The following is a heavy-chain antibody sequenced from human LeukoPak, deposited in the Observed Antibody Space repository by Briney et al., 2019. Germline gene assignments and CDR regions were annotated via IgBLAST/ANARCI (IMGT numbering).Heavy chain of an antibody. Sequence: SETLSLTCIVSGGSISDYYWSWVRQPPGKGLEWIGDIYYSGSTNYNPSFKSRVTISVDTSKNQFSLKLSSVTAADTAVYYCARGRQYVGYDFWSGYYGYFDYWGQGTLVTVSS. CDR2: IYYSGST. CDR1: GGSISDYY. D-gene: IGHD3-3*01. CDR3: ARGRQYVGYDFWSGYYGYFDY. V-gene: IGHV4-59*01. J-gene: IGHJ4*02.